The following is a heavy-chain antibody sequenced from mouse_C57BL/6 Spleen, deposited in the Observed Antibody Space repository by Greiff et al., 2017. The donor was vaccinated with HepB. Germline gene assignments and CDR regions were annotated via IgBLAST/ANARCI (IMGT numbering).Heavy chain of an antibody. CDR1: GFNIKDDY. D-gene: IGHD2-1*01. Sequence: DVKLVESGAELVRPGASVKLSCTASGFNIKDDYMHWVKQRPEQGLEWIGWIDPENGDTEYASKFQGKATITADTSSNTAYLQLSSLTSEDTAVYYCTLDYGNSYWGQGTTLTVSS. V-gene: IGHV14-4*01. CDR2: IDPENGDT. J-gene: IGHJ2*01. CDR3: TLDYGNSY.